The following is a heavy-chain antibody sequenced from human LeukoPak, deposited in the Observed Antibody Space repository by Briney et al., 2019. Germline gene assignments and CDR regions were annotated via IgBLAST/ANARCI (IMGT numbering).Heavy chain of an antibody. CDR3: AREATWGQWYFDL. Sequence: PGGSLRLSCAASGFTVSSNYMSWVRQAPGKGLEWVAVIAADGGVKQYADFVKGRFSLSRGNSKNTLFLEMNGLTVEDTAVYYCAREATWGQWYFDLWGQGAPVTVSS. J-gene: IGHJ4*02. CDR1: GFTVSSNY. D-gene: IGHD6-19*01. V-gene: IGHV3-30*03. CDR2: IAADGGVK.